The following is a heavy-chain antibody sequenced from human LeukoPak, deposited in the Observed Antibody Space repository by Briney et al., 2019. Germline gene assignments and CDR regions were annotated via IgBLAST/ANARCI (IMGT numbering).Heavy chain of an antibody. CDR2: IYHSGST. Sequence: SETLSLTCTVSGYSISSGYYWGWIRQPPGKGLEWIGSIYHSGSTYYNPSLKSRVTISVDTSKNQFSLKLSSVTAADTALYYCAKDTLAAAHYYYYYMDVWGKGTTVTISS. V-gene: IGHV4-38-2*02. D-gene: IGHD6-13*01. CDR1: GYSISSGYY. J-gene: IGHJ6*03. CDR3: AKDTLAAAHYYYYYMDV.